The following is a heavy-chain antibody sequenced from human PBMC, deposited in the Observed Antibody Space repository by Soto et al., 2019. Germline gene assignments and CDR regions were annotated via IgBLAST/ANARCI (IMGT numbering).Heavy chain of an antibody. CDR1: GFTFTDYY. CDR3: ARARGSYSFDY. Sequence: QVQLVESGGDLVRPGGSLRLSCAASGFTFTDYYMGWIRQAPCKGLECVSYISGSSSDTNYADSVKGRFTISRDNAKNSLYLHMKSQRAKDTSVYYCARARGSYSFDYWGQGTLVTVAS. CDR2: ISGSSSDT. V-gene: IGHV3-11*05. D-gene: IGHD1-26*01. J-gene: IGHJ4*02.